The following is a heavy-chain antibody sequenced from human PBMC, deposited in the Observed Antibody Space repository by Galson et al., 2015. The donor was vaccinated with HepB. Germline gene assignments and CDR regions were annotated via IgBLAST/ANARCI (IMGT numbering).Heavy chain of an antibody. Sequence: SLRLSCAASGFTFSRYAMHWVRQAPGKGLEYVSVITYNGGSTYYADSVKGRFTISRDNSKNTLYLQMSSLRAEDTAVYYCVKDDDYYDSSGPFDYWGQGTLVTVSS. CDR1: GFTFSRYA. D-gene: IGHD3-22*01. CDR2: ITYNGGST. CDR3: VKDDDYYDSSGPFDY. V-gene: IGHV3-64D*06. J-gene: IGHJ4*02.